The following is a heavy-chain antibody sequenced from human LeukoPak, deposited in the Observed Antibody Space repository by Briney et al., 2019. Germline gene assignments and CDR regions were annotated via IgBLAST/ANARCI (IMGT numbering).Heavy chain of an antibody. CDR1: GGSVSDYD. J-gene: IGHJ4*02. CDR3: ARGITKPDPIVVVPAAVRIAQAFDY. CDR2: IHQSGGT. D-gene: IGHD2-2*01. V-gene: IGHV4-34*01. Sequence: PSETLSLTCAVYGGSVSDYDWNWIRQPPGKGLEWIGEIHQSGGTNFNSSLKSRVTISVDTSKNQFSLQLRSVTAADTAVYFCARGITKPDPIVVVPAAVRIAQAFDYWGQGTLVTVSS.